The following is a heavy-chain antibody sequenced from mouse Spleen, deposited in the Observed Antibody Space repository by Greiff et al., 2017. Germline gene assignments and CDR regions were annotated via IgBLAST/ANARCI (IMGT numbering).Heavy chain of an antibody. CDR2: IYPGSGST. CDR1: GYTFTSYW. D-gene: IGHD2-3*01. V-gene: IGHV1S22*01. J-gene: IGHJ2*01. Sequence: KQPGSELVRPGASVKLSCKASGYTFTSYWMHWVKQRPGQGLEWIGNIYPGSGSTNYDEKFKSKATLTVDTSSSTAYMQLSSLTSEDSAVYYCTRGDGYYVDYWGQGTTLTVSS. CDR3: TRGDGYYVDY.